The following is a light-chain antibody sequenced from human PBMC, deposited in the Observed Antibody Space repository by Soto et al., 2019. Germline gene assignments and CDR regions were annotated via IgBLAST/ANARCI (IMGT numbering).Light chain of an antibody. V-gene: IGLV1-51*02. CDR1: SSNIGKNF. CDR2: ENN. Sequence: QSVLTQPPSVSAAPGQKVTISCSGGSSNIGKNFVSWYQQLPGKAPKVLIYENNKRLSGIPDRFSGSWSGTSATLAITGLQTGDEADYYCATWDSSLYGVLFGGGTKLTVL. J-gene: IGLJ2*01. CDR3: ATWDSSLYGVL.